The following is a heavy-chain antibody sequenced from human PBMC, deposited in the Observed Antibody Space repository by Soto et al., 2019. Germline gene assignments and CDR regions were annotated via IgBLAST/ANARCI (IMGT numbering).Heavy chain of an antibody. CDR1: GFTFSSYA. D-gene: IGHD6-19*01. CDR2: ISGSGGST. CDR3: ASRSSGWYFDY. Sequence: EVQLLESGGGLVQPGGSLRLSCAASGFTFSSYAMSWVRQAPGKGLEWVSVISGSGGSTYYADSVKGRFTISRDNSKNTLYLQMNSLRAEDSAGYYCASRSSGWYFDYWGQGTLVTVSS. J-gene: IGHJ4*02. V-gene: IGHV3-23*01.